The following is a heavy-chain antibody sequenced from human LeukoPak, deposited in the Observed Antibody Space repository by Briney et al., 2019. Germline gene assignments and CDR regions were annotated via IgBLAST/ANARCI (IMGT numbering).Heavy chain of an antibody. D-gene: IGHD1-1*01. CDR2: IYPGDSDT. CDR3: ARHTSRYNWNDRAFYCFDY. J-gene: IGHJ4*02. CDR1: GYSFTSYW. V-gene: IGHV5-51*01. Sequence: GESLKISCKGSGYSFTSYWIGWVRQMAGKGLEWMGIIYPGDSDTRYSPSFQGQVTISADKSISTAYLQWSSLKASDTAMYYCARHTSRYNWNDRAFYCFDYWGQGTLVTVSS.